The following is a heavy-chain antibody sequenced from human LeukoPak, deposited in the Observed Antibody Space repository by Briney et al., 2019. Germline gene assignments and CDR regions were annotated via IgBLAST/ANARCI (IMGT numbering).Heavy chain of an antibody. CDR1: GFTVSSNY. J-gene: IGHJ4*02. CDR2: IYSGGST. V-gene: IGHV3-53*01. CDR3: ARGLLAGHFDY. Sequence: PGGSLRLSCAASGFTVSSNYMSWVRQAPGKGLEWVSVIYSGGSTYYTDSVKGRFTISRDNSKNTLYLQMNSLRAEDTAVYYCARGLLAGHFDYWGQGTLVTVSS. D-gene: IGHD3-3*02.